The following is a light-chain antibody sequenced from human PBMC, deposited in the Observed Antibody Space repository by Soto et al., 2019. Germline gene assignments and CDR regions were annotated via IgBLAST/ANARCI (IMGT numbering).Light chain of an antibody. CDR2: DAS. Sequence: DIPMTQSPSTLSASVGDRVTITCRASQSISSWLAWYQQKPGKAPKLLIYDASTLESGVPSRFRGSGSGTEFTLTISSLQPDDFATYYCQQYNSYSPWTFGQGTKVEIK. J-gene: IGKJ1*01. CDR1: QSISSW. CDR3: QQYNSYSPWT. V-gene: IGKV1-5*01.